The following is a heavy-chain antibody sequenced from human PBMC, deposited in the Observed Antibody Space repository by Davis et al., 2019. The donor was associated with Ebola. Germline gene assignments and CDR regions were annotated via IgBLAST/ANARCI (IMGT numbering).Heavy chain of an antibody. V-gene: IGHV3-73*01. Sequence: GESLKISCAASGFTFSGSAMHWVRQASGKGLEWVGRIRSKANSYATAYAASVKGRFTISRDDSKNTLYLQMNSLKTEDTAVYYCTRYGDYSWFDPWGQGTLVTVSS. D-gene: IGHD4-17*01. CDR2: IRSKANSYAT. CDR3: TRYGDYSWFDP. J-gene: IGHJ5*02. CDR1: GFTFSGSA.